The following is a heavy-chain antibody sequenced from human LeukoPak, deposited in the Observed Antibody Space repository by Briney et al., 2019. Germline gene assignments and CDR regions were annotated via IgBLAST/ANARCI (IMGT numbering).Heavy chain of an antibody. J-gene: IGHJ6*03. D-gene: IGHD3-3*01. CDR3: ARQGLQLRFLEWSNYMDV. Sequence: SETLSLTCTVSGGSIISSTYYWGWIRQPPGKGLEWIGSIYYSGSTYYNPSLKSRVTISVDTSKNQFSLKLSSVTAADTAVYYCARQGLQLRFLEWSNYMDVWGKGTTVTVSS. CDR1: GGSIISSTYY. V-gene: IGHV4-39*01. CDR2: IYYSGST.